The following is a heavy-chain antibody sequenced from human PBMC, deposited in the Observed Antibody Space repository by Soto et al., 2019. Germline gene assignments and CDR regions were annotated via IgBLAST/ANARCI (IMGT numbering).Heavy chain of an antibody. CDR2: IYHSGST. V-gene: IGHV4-4*02. J-gene: IGHJ4*02. CDR1: SGSISSSNW. Sequence: PXXTLSLHCAVASGSISSSNWWSWVRQPPGKGLEWIGEIYHSGSTNYNPSLKSRVTISVDKSKNQFSLKLSSVTAADTAVYYCARGRPAGTDYFDYWGQGTLVTVSS. CDR3: ARGRPAGTDYFDY. D-gene: IGHD6-19*01.